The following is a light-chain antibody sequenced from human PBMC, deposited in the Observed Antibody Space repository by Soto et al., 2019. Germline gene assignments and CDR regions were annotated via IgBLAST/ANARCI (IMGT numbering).Light chain of an antibody. CDR2: GAS. Sequence: EIVLTQSPGTLSLSPGERATLSCRASQSVSSNYLAWYQQKPGQAPRLLIYGASSRATGIPDRFSGGGSGTDFTLTISRLEPEDFAVYYCQQYGSSHTFGQGTKLEIK. CDR1: QSVSSNY. V-gene: IGKV3-20*01. J-gene: IGKJ2*01. CDR3: QQYGSSHT.